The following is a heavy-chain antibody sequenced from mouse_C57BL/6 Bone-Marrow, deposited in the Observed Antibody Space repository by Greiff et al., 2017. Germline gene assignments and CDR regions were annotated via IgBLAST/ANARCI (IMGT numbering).Heavy chain of an antibody. CDR2: IFPGSGST. CDR1: GYTFTDYY. Sequence: QVQLQQSGPELVKPGASVKISCKASGYTFTDYYINWVKQRPGQGLEWIGWIFPGSGSTYYNEKLKGKATITVDKYSSTAYMLLSSLTSEDSAVXFGAREDYYGGYYFDYGGKGTTLTVSS. V-gene: IGHV1-75*01. CDR3: AREDYYGGYYFDY. J-gene: IGHJ2*01. D-gene: IGHD1-1*01.